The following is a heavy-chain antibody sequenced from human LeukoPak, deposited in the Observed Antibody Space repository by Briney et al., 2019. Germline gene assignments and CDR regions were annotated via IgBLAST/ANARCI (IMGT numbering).Heavy chain of an antibody. Sequence: GGSLRLSCAASGFTFSSYAMSWVRQAPGKGLEWVSSISSSSSYIYYADSVKGRFTISRDNAKNSLYLQMNSLRAEDTAVYYCARVGDFWSGYHDAFDIWGQGTMVTVSS. CDR3: ARVGDFWSGYHDAFDI. V-gene: IGHV3-21*01. CDR1: GFTFSSYA. D-gene: IGHD3-3*01. J-gene: IGHJ3*02. CDR2: ISSSSSYI.